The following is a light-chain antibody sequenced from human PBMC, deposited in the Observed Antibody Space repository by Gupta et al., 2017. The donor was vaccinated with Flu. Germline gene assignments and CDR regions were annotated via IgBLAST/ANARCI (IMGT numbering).Light chain of an antibody. Sequence: DILLTQSPLSLPVTPGEPASISCRSSQSLLHSNGYNYLDWFLQKPGQSPQLLIYLGSNRASGVPDRFSGSGSGTDFTLKISRVEADDVGVYYCMEALQIPYIFGQGTRLEIK. CDR3: MEALQIPYI. CDR1: QSLLHSNGYNY. CDR2: LGS. J-gene: IGKJ2*01. V-gene: IGKV2-28*01.